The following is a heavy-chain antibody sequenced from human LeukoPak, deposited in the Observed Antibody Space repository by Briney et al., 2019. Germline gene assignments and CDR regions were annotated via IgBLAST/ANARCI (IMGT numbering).Heavy chain of an antibody. J-gene: IGHJ4*02. CDR1: GFTFSSYS. V-gene: IGHV3-21*01. CDR3: ARQIGAWSYVVPSVLCDY. CDR2: ISISSSYL. Sequence: PGGSLRLSCAASGFTFSSYSMNWGRQAPGKGLEWVSSISISSSYLYYADSVKSRFSISRDNAKNSLYLQMNSLRAEDTAVYYCARQIGAWSYVVPSVLCDYWGQGTLVTVSS. D-gene: IGHD2-15*01.